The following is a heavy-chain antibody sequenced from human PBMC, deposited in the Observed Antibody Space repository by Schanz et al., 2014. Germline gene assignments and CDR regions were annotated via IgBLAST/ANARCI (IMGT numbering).Heavy chain of an antibody. CDR1: EFTFSTDA. V-gene: IGHV3-23*04. CDR2: ISASGGDT. CDR3: ARGGPAYYFDD. J-gene: IGHJ4*02. Sequence: EVQLVESGGGLVQPGGSLRLSCAASEFTFSTDAMSWVRQAPGKGLEWLSVISASGGDTYYADSVKGRFTISRDNSKNTMYIQMNSLRAEDTAVYYCARGGPAYYFDDWGQGTLVTVSS.